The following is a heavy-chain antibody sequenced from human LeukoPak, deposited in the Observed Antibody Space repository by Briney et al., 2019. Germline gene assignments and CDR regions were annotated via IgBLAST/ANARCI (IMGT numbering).Heavy chain of an antibody. CDR1: GGSISSGDYY. Sequence: SETLSLTCTVSGGSISSGDYYWNWIRQPPGKGLEWIGYIYYSGTTYHNPSLESRVTISIDTSKNQFSLKLSSVTAADTAVYFCAAYDTSGDYYVSAFDLWGRGTLVTVSS. D-gene: IGHD3-22*01. CDR2: IYYSGTT. CDR3: AAYDTSGDYYVSAFDL. V-gene: IGHV4-30-4*01. J-gene: IGHJ3*01.